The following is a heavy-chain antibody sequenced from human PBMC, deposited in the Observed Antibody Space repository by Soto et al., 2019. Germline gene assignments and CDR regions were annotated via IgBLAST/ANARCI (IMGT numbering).Heavy chain of an antibody. D-gene: IGHD2-2*01. CDR1: GGSISSFY. CDR3: ARGYCSSTSCYNWFDP. V-gene: IGHV4-59*08. Sequence: TSETLSLTCTVSGGSISSFYWSWIRQPPGKGLEWIGYIYYSGSTNYNPSLKSRVTISVDTSKNQFSLKLSSVTAADTAVYYCARGYCSSTSCYNWFDPWGQGNLVTVSS. J-gene: IGHJ5*02. CDR2: IYYSGST.